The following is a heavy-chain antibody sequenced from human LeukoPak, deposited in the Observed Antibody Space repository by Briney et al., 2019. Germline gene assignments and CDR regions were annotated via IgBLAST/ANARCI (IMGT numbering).Heavy chain of an antibody. CDR1: GFAFNTYA. Sequence: GRSLRLSCAASGFAFNTYAMHWVRQAPGQGLEWGALIWHDGSHKFNSNSVRGQFPISRDNSKNTVSLQMKNLRPEDRAVYYCAREMFGSGSYPDFWGQGTLVTVSS. CDR2: IWHDGSHK. J-gene: IGHJ4*02. V-gene: IGHV3-33*01. D-gene: IGHD3-10*01. CDR3: AREMFGSGSYPDF.